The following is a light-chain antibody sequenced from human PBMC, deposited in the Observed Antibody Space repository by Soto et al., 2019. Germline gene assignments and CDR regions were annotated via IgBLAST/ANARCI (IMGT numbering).Light chain of an antibody. CDR1: SSNIGAGYD. CDR2: GNN. J-gene: IGLJ3*02. Sequence: SVLTQPPSVSGAPGQRVTISCTGSSSNIGAGYDVHWYQQLPGTAPKLLIYGNNNRPSGVPDRFSGSKSATSASLAITGLQAEDEADYYCQSYDSSLSGWMFGGGTKVTVL. CDR3: QSYDSSLSGWM. V-gene: IGLV1-40*01.